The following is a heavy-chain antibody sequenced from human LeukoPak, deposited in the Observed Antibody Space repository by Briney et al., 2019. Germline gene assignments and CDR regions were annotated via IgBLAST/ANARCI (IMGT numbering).Heavy chain of an antibody. CDR1: GFTFTIYW. V-gene: IGHV3-7*01. CDR3: ARGGHYFFDN. Sequence: PGGSLRLSCAASGFTFTIYWMSWVRQAPGKGLEWVANIKEDGSEKYYVDSVKGRFTISRDNAKNSLYLQMNSLTVEDKAVYYCARGGHYFFDNWGQGTLVTVSS. CDR2: IKEDGSEK. J-gene: IGHJ4*02.